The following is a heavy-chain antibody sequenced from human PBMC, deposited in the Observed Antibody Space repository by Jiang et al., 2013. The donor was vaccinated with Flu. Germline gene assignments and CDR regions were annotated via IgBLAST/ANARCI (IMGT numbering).Heavy chain of an antibody. D-gene: IGHD6-13*01. Sequence: PSGGSKSYAQKFQGRVTMTRDTSTSTVYMELSSLRSEDTAVYYCARPYSSSWYYFDYWGQGTLVTVSS. J-gene: IGHJ4*02. V-gene: IGHV1-46*01. CDR3: ARPYSSSWYYFDY. CDR2: PSGGSK.